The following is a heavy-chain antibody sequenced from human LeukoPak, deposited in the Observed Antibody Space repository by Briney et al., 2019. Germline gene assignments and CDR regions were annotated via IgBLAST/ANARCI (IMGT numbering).Heavy chain of an antibody. V-gene: IGHV3-23*01. D-gene: IGHD2-15*01. CDR3: GRGPKAGGPHHDMDV. CDR1: GFTFSSYA. Sequence: GGSLRLSCAASGFTFSSYAMSWVRQAPGKGLEWVSAISGSGGSTYYADSVKGRFTISRDNSKNTLYLQMNSLRAEDTAVYYCGRGPKAGGPHHDMDVWGRGTTVTVSS. CDR2: ISGSGGST. J-gene: IGHJ6*02.